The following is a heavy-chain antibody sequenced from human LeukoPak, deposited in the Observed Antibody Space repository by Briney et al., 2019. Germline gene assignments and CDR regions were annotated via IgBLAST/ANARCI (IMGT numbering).Heavy chain of an antibody. CDR2: INHSGST. CDR1: GGSFSGYY. D-gene: IGHD2-2*01. V-gene: IGHV4-34*01. CDR3: ARTTEGYCSSASCFGFSYSYYMDV. J-gene: IGHJ6*03. Sequence: KPSETLSLTCAVYGGSFSGYYWSWIRQPPGKGLEWIGEINHSGSTNYNPSLKSRVTISVDTSKNQFSLKLSSVIAADTAVYYCARTTEGYCSSASCFGFSYSYYMDVWGKGTTVTISS.